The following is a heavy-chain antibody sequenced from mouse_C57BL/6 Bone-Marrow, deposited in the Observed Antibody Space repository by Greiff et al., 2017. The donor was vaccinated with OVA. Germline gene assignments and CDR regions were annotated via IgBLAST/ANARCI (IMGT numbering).Heavy chain of an antibody. V-gene: IGHV5-2*01. CDR1: EYEFPSHD. Sequence: EVQLVESGGGLVQPGASLKLSCESNEYEFPSHDMSWVRKTPEKSLELVAAINSDGGSTYYPDTMKNRFIISRDNTTKTLYLQMSSLRSEDTALYYCARQGLGRYFDVWGTGTTVTVSS. D-gene: IGHD4-1*01. CDR3: ARQGLGRYFDV. CDR2: INSDGGST. J-gene: IGHJ1*03.